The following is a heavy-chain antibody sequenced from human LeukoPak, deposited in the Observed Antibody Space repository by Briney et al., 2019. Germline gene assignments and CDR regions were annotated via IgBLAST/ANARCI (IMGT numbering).Heavy chain of an antibody. D-gene: IGHD3-22*01. J-gene: IGHJ4*02. V-gene: IGHV1-2*02. CDR3: AREREFRYYSDSSAYYRQLVDF. CDR1: GYTFTGYY. CDR2: INPKSGGT. Sequence: ASVKGSCKASGYTFTGYYIQWIRQAPGQGLEWMGWINPKSGGTNSAQGFQGRVTMTSDTSISTAYMELTRLTSDDTAVYYCAREREFRYYSDSSAYYRQLVDFWGQGTLVTVSS.